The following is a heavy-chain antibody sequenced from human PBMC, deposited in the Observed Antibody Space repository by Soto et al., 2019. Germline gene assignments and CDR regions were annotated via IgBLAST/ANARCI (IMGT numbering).Heavy chain of an antibody. CDR1: GGSISSGGYY. Sequence: SETLSLTCTVSGGSISSGGYYWSWIRQHPGKGLEWIGYIYYSGSTYYNPSLKSRVTISVDTSKNQFSLKLSSVTAADTAVYYCARVVTIFGVVTANLFDYWGQGTLVTVSS. CDR3: ARVVTIFGVVTANLFDY. V-gene: IGHV4-31*03. J-gene: IGHJ4*02. CDR2: IYYSGST. D-gene: IGHD3-3*01.